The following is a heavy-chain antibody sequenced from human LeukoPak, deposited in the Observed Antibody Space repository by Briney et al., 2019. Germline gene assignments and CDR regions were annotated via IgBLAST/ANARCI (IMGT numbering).Heavy chain of an antibody. D-gene: IGHD3-10*01. J-gene: IGHJ4*02. CDR1: GFSFSNYP. CDR2: ISGSGGST. Sequence: GGSLRLSCAASGFSFSNYPMSWVRQAPGKGLEWVSAISGSGGSTYYAGSVKGRFTISRDNSKNTLYLQMNSLRAEDTAVYYCAKGAITMVRGVIGYWGQGTLVTVSS. V-gene: IGHV3-23*01. CDR3: AKGAITMVRGVIGY.